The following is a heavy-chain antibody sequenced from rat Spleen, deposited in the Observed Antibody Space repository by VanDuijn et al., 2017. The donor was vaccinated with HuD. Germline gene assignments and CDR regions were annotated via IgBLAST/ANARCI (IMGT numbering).Heavy chain of an antibody. CDR2: ISSGGGGT. CDR1: GFTFSNYG. Sequence: EVQLVESGGGLVQPGRSLKLSCAASGFTFSNYGMAWVCQAPTKGLEWVASISSGGGGTYYPDTVKGRFTISRDNAKSILYLQMDSLRSEDTATYYCATDPGCYWGQGVMVTVSS. D-gene: IGHD1-4*01. V-gene: IGHV5-19*01. CDR3: ATDPGCY. J-gene: IGHJ2*01.